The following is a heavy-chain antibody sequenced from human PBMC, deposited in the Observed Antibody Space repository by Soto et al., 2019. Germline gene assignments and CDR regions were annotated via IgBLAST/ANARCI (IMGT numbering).Heavy chain of an antibody. CDR1: GFRFSDAW. V-gene: IGHV3-15*01. Sequence: GGSLRLSCAASGFRFSDAWMTWVRQVPGRGLEWVGRIKSKARDGETDYAAAVKGRFTISRDDSKNTVYLQMDSLKAEDTGVYYCTTEEIVSAGIYFDYWGQGTLVTVSS. J-gene: IGHJ4*02. D-gene: IGHD2-2*01. CDR2: IKSKARDGET. CDR3: TTEEIVSAGIYFDY.